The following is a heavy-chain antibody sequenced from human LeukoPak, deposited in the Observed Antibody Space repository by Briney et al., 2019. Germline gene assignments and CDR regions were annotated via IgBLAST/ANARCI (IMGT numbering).Heavy chain of an antibody. CDR2: IKEDRTAD. Sequence: GGSLRLSCAASGFSVRDFWMAWVRQAPGKGLEWVAHIKEDRTADYYVDSVKGRFTISKDDGKNSLHLQMNSLRVEDSAVYYCVRGGWELDYWGQGTLVTVSS. J-gene: IGHJ4*02. D-gene: IGHD4-23*01. CDR1: GFSVRDFW. CDR3: VRGGWELDY. V-gene: IGHV3-7*01.